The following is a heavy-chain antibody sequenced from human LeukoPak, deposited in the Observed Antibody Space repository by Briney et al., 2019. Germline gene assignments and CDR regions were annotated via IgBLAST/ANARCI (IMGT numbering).Heavy chain of an antibody. CDR2: INPSGGST. J-gene: IGHJ4*02. CDR1: XXXXXXYX. V-gene: IGHV1-46*04. CDR3: ARGLQG. Sequence: GASXXVXCKXXXXXXXXYXXXXVRQAPGQVLEWMGVINPSGGSTNYAQKLKGRVTITRDRSTSTVYMELSSLRSEDTAVYYCARGLQGWVQGTLVTVSS.